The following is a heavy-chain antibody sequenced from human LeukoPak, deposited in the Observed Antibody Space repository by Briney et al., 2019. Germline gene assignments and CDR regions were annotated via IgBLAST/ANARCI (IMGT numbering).Heavy chain of an antibody. J-gene: IGHJ4*02. V-gene: IGHV3-23*01. CDR3: AKDGGYDSGDSDY. CDR2: ISGSGIAT. Sequence: GRSLRLSCSASGFTFTSYGMHWVRQAPGEGLEWVSTISGSGIATYYADSLDGRFTMSRDNPKNTLYLQMNSVRAEDTAVYYCAKDGGYDSGDSDYWGQGTLVTVSS. D-gene: IGHD3-10*01. CDR1: GFTFTSYG.